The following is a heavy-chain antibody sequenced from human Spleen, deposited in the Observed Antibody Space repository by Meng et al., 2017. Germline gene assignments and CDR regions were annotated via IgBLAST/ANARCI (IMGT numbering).Heavy chain of an antibody. CDR2: IYSGGST. CDR3: ATSGSAFSPEYYYYYGMDV. V-gene: IGHV3-53*01. CDR1: GFTVSSNY. Sequence: GESLKISCAASGFTVSSNYMSWVRQAPGKGLEWVSVIYSGGSTYYADSVKGRFTISRDNSKNTLYLQMNSLRAEDTAVYYCATSGSAFSPEYYYYYGMDVWGQGTTVTVSS. J-gene: IGHJ6*02. D-gene: IGHD2-15*01.